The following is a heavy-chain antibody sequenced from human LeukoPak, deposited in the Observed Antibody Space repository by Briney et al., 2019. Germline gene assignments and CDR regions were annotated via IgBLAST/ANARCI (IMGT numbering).Heavy chain of an antibody. V-gene: IGHV3-21*01. D-gene: IGHD3-10*01. Sequence: GGSLRLSCAASGFAFSSYSMSWVRQAPGKGLEWVSFTSSSSSYIYYAESVKGRFTISRDNAKNSLYLQMNSLRDEDTAVYYCARAGAGSYYGGFDYWGQGSLVTVSS. CDR3: ARAGAGSYYGGFDY. CDR2: TSSSSSYI. J-gene: IGHJ4*02. CDR1: GFAFSSYS.